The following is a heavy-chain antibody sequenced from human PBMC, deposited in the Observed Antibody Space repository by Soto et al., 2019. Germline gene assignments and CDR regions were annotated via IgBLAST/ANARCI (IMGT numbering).Heavy chain of an antibody. Sequence: GESLKISCKGSGYSFTSYWISWVRQMPGKGLEWMGRIDPSDSYTNYSPSFQGHVTISADKSISTAYLQWSSLKASDTAMYYCATLGYCTNGVCPSSDYYYYGMDVWGQGTTVTVSS. CDR3: ATLGYCTNGVCPSSDYYYYGMDV. J-gene: IGHJ6*02. CDR1: GYSFTSYW. CDR2: IDPSDSYT. V-gene: IGHV5-10-1*01. D-gene: IGHD2-8*01.